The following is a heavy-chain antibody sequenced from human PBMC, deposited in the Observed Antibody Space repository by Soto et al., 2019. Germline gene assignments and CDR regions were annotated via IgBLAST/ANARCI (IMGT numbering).Heavy chain of an antibody. J-gene: IGHJ4*02. CDR2: IYPGDSDV. V-gene: IGHV5-51*01. D-gene: IGHD6-19*01. Sequence: PGESLKISCQASGYNFRHYYIAWVRQKPGRGLELLCLIYPGDSDVRYSTSVQGQVTISVDRSTDTAFLQWNSLKASDSGTYYSAKQRQVETAVGQMSFDAWGQGTMVNVSS. CDR3: AKQRQVETAVGQMSFDA. CDR1: GYNFRHYY.